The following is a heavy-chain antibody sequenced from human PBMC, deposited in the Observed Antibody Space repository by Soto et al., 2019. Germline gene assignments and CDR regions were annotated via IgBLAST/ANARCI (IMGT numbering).Heavy chain of an antibody. CDR2: LYDVDGS. J-gene: IGHJ3*01. V-gene: IGHV3-53*01. CDR3: ASWHEREHAYDV. D-gene: IGHD1-1*01. CDR1: GLTVSGKKY. Sequence: DVQLVESGGGLIQPGESLRLSCAAFGLTVSGKKYVAWVRQAPGKGLEWVSALYDVDGSFYADSVKGRFTTSSNSSKTTVYLQMNGLRHDDTAVYYCASWHEREHAYDVWGHGTTVTVSS.